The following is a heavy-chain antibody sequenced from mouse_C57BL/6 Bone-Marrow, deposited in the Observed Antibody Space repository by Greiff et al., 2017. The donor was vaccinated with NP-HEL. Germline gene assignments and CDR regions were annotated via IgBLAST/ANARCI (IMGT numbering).Heavy chain of an antibody. D-gene: IGHD2-10*01. CDR3: AIDALLGFGY. CDR2: IHPNSGST. Sequence: QVQLQQPGAELVKPGASVKLSCKASGYTFTSYWMHWVKQRPGQGLEWIGLIHPNSGSTNYNEKFKSKATLTVDKSSSTAYMQLSSLTSEDSAVYYCAIDALLGFGYWGRGTLVTVSA. CDR1: GYTFTSYW. V-gene: IGHV1-64*01. J-gene: IGHJ3*01.